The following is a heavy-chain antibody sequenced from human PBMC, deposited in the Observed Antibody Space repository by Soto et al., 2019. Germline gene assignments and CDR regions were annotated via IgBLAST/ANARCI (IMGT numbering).Heavy chain of an antibody. D-gene: IGHD5-18*01. J-gene: IGHJ4*02. Sequence: PGGSLRLSCAASGFTFSSYWMSWVRQAPGKGLEWVANIKQDGSEKYYVDSVKGRFTISRDNAKNSLYLQMNSLRAEDTAVYYCARIAETAMVKGQHFDSWGQGTLVTVSS. CDR2: IKQDGSEK. V-gene: IGHV3-7*03. CDR3: ARIAETAMVKGQHFDS. CDR1: GFTFSSYW.